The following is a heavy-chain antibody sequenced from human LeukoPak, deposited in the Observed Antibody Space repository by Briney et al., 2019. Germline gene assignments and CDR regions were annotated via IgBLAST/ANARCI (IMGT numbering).Heavy chain of an antibody. D-gene: IGHD3-10*01. V-gene: IGHV1-24*01. Sequence: ASVKVSCKVSGYTLTELSMHWVRQVPGRGLEWMGGFDPEDGETIYAQKFQGRVTMTEDTSTDTAYMELSSLRSEDTAVYYCATGLGGRESHFGYWGQGTLVTVSS. CDR3: ATGLGGRESHFGY. J-gene: IGHJ4*02. CDR1: GYTLTELS. CDR2: FDPEDGET.